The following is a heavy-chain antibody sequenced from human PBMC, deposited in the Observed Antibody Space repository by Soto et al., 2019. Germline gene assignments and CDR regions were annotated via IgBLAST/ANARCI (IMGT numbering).Heavy chain of an antibody. J-gene: IGHJ5*02. CDR3: ARQCRGVTCHWFVP. V-gene: IGHV4-39*01. Sequence: SETLSLTCAVSGDSVSSSYYWGWIRQPPGKGLEWIGSIYYSGSTYYNPSLKSRVTISIDMSKNQFSLNLRSVTAADTAVYYCARQCRGVTCHWFVPWGQGTLVTVSS. CDR2: IYYSGST. CDR1: GDSVSSSYY. D-gene: IGHD2-15*01.